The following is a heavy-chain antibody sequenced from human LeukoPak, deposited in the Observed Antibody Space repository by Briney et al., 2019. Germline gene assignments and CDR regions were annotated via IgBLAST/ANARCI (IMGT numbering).Heavy chain of an antibody. CDR3: ARACPYRGYCSRTSRRVQWLRSSRDAFDI. CDR2: INHSGST. D-gene: IGHD2-2*01. CDR1: GGSFSGYY. Sequence: SETLSLTCAVYGGSFSGYYWSWIRQPPGKGLEWIGEINHSGSTNYNPSLKSRVTISVDTSKNQFSLKLSSVTAADTAVYYCARACPYRGYCSRTSRRVQWLRSSRDAFDIWGQGTMVTVSS. J-gene: IGHJ3*02. V-gene: IGHV4-34*01.